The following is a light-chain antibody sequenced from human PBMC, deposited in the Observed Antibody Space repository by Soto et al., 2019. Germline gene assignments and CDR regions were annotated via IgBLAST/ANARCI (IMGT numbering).Light chain of an antibody. CDR2: DAS. Sequence: VLLQYQETLCLSRGGIATLSCRASQSVGSYLAWYQHKPGQAPRLLISDASNRATGIPARFSGSGSETDFTLTISSLEPEDSAVYYCPQRRNWPSLPFGGGTNVDIK. V-gene: IGKV3-11*01. CDR1: QSVGSY. CDR3: PQRRNWPSLP. J-gene: IGKJ4*01.